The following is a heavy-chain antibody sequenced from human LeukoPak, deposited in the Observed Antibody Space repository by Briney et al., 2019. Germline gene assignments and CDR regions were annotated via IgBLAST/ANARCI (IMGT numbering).Heavy chain of an antibody. J-gene: IGHJ6*03. CDR2: ISSSSGYI. CDR1: GFTFSSYS. V-gene: IGHV3-21*04. Sequence: GGSLRLSCAASGFTFSSYSMNWVRQAPGKGLEWVSCISSSSGYIYYADSVKGRFTISRDNAKNSLYLQMNSLRAEDTALYYGARGERKGYGGGGDYYFYMDVWGKGTTVTVSS. CDR3: ARGERKGYGGGGDYYFYMDV. D-gene: IGHD3-10*01.